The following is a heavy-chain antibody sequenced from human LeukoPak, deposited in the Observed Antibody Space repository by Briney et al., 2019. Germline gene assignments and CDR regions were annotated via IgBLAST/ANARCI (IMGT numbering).Heavy chain of an antibody. CDR1: GFTFIGSA. Sequence: GGSLRFSCAASGFTFIGSAMHGVPQASGKGLKWVGRIRSKANGYATAYAASVKGRFTISRDDSKNTAYLQMNSLKTEDTAVYYCTGALLWFGELSNYYYYYGMDVWGKGTTVTVSS. D-gene: IGHD3-10*01. V-gene: IGHV3-73*01. CDR2: IRSKANGYAT. J-gene: IGHJ6*04. CDR3: TGALLWFGELSNYYYYYGMDV.